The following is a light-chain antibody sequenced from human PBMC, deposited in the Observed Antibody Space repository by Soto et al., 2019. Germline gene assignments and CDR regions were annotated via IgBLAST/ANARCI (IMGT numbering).Light chain of an antibody. CDR3: QSSDNNIYLV. CDR2: GNN. CDR1: SGSIASNY. V-gene: IGLV6-57*02. J-gene: IGLJ2*01. Sequence: NFMLTQPHSVSASPGKTVTISCTGSSGSIASNYVQWYQQRPGSAPTTLIYGNNQRPSGVPDRFSASIDSSSNSASLTIAGLKTEDEGDYYCQSSDNNIYLVFGGGTKVTVL.